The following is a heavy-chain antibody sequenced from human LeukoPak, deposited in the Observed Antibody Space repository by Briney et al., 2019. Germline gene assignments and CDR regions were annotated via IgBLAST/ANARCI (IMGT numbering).Heavy chain of an antibody. Sequence: PSETLSLTCTVSGGSISSYYWSWIRQPAGKGLEWIGRIYTSGSTNYNPSLKSRVTMSVDTSKNQFSLKLSSVTAADTAVYCCARDTITMVQGVWAFDIWGQGTMVTVSS. D-gene: IGHD3-10*01. CDR2: IYTSGST. CDR1: GGSISSYY. CDR3: ARDTITMVQGVWAFDI. J-gene: IGHJ3*02. V-gene: IGHV4-4*07.